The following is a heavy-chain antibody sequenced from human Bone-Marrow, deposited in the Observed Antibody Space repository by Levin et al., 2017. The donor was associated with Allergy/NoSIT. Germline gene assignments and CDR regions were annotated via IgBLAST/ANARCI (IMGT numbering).Heavy chain of an antibody. CDR2: IYHTGET. Sequence: PGGSLRLSCAASGFTVSNYYMNWVRQAPGKGLEWVSLIYHTGETHYADSVKGRFTISRDNSKNTLYLQMNNLRAEDTAMYYCAREYVDYMDGWGRGTTVTVSS. J-gene: IGHJ6*03. CDR1: GFTVSNYY. CDR3: AREYVDYMDG. V-gene: IGHV3-53*01. D-gene: IGHD2-8*01.